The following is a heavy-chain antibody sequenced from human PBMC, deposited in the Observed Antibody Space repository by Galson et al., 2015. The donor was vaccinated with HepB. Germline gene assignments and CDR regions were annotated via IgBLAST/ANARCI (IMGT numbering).Heavy chain of an antibody. J-gene: IGHJ5*02. CDR3: ARGGVRRHFSMCRGAPYCLDP. D-gene: IGHD3-10*01. CDR2: INHGGST. CDR1: GGSFSGYS. V-gene: IGHV4-34*01. Sequence: ETMSSTCAVYGGSFSGYSWSWIRQPPGKGLEWLGDINHGGSTNYKPSLDSRLSIPRDSSKNQFFLKLTSVTAADTAGYYCARGGVRRHFSMCRGAPYCLDPWGQGNLVTVSS.